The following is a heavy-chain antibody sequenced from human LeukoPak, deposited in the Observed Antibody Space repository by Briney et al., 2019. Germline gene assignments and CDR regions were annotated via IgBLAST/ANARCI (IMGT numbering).Heavy chain of an antibody. CDR3: ARTDTAEDYGMDV. CDR2: TYYRSKWYN. CDR1: GDSVSSNSAA. Sequence: SQTLSLTCAISGDSVSSNSAAWNWSRQSPSRGLEWLGRTYYRSKWYNDYAVSVKSRITINPDTSKNQFSLQLNSVTPEDTAVYYCARTDTAEDYGMDVWGQGTTVTVSS. V-gene: IGHV6-1*01. D-gene: IGHD5-18*01. J-gene: IGHJ6*02.